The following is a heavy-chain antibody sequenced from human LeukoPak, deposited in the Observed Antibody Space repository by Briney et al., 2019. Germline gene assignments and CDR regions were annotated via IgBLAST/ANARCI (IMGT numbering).Heavy chain of an antibody. V-gene: IGHV1-2*02. CDR1: GYTFTGYY. CDR3: ARGDTGYCSGGSCRPGMDV. Sequence: GSVKVSCKASGYTFTGYYMHWVGQAPGQGLEWMGWINPNSGGTNYAQKFQGRVTMTRDTSISTAYMELSRLRSDDTAVYYCARGDTGYCSGGSCRPGMDVWGQGTTVTVSS. CDR2: INPNSGGT. D-gene: IGHD2-15*01. J-gene: IGHJ6*02.